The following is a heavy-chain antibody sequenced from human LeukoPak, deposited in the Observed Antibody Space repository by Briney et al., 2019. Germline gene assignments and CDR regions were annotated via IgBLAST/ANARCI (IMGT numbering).Heavy chain of an antibody. Sequence: ASVKVSCKVSGYTLTELSMHWVRQAPGQGLEWMGWINPNSGGTNYAQKFQGRVTMTRDTSISTAYMELSRLRSDDTAVYYCARDSTGHFDYWGQGTLVTVSS. CDR1: GYTLTELS. D-gene: IGHD1-1*01. CDR2: INPNSGGT. CDR3: ARDSTGHFDY. V-gene: IGHV1-2*02. J-gene: IGHJ4*02.